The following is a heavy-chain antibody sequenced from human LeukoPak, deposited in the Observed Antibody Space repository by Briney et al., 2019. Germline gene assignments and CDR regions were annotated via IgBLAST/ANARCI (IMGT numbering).Heavy chain of an antibody. V-gene: IGHV1-18*01. J-gene: IGHJ4*02. CDR3: AKSFGSSWNADLDY. CDR2: IIAYNGNT. D-gene: IGHD6-13*01. Sequence: ASVKVSCKASGYTFTSYGITWVRQAPGQGLDWMGWIIAYNGNTNYAQKLQDRVTMTTDTSTNTAHLELRSLRSDDTAVYYCAKSFGSSWNADLDYWGQGTLVTVSS. CDR1: GYTFTSYG.